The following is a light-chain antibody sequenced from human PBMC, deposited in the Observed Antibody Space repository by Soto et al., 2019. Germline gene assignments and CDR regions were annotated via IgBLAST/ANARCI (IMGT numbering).Light chain of an antibody. J-gene: IGKJ4*01. Sequence: EIVMTQSPATLFVSPGERATLSCRASQSVSSNLAWHQQKPGQAPRLLIYGASTRATGIPARFSGSGSGTEFTLTISSLQSEDFAVYYCQQYNNWPPGVTFGGGTRVEIK. CDR2: GAS. V-gene: IGKV3-15*01. CDR3: QQYNNWPPGVT. CDR1: QSVSSN.